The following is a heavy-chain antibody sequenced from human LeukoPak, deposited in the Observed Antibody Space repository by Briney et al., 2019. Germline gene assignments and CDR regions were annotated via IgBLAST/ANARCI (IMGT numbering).Heavy chain of an antibody. Sequence: ASVKVSCKASGYSFTGYHMHWVRQAPGQGLEWMGIINPSGGSTSYAQKFEGRVTMTRDTSTSTVYMELSSLRSEDTAVYYCARDRYSSSYENYYFEYWGQGTLVTVSS. D-gene: IGHD6-6*01. CDR2: INPSGGST. V-gene: IGHV1-46*01. CDR3: ARDRYSSSYENYYFEY. J-gene: IGHJ4*02. CDR1: GYSFTGYH.